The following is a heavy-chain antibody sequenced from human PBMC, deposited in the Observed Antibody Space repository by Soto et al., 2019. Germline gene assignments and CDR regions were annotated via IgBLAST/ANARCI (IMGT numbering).Heavy chain of an antibody. D-gene: IGHD1-26*01. J-gene: IGHJ4*02. CDR1: GFIFRNYA. V-gene: IGHV3-30*04. CDR2: ISRDGSHK. Sequence: PGGSLRLSCAASGFIFRNYAIHWVRQAPGKGLEWVAVISRDGSHKYYLDSVKGRFTISRDNPKDTVNLLMNSLRDDDSAMYYCARSRNSAVADSFDFWGQGTLGTVSS. CDR3: ARSRNSAVADSFDF.